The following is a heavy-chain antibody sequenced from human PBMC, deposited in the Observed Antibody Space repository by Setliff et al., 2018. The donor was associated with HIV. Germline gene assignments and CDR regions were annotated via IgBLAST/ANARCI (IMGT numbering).Heavy chain of an antibody. CDR3: GTRDGAARPGYLDY. J-gene: IGHJ4*02. CDR2: ISSSSSYI. D-gene: IGHD4-17*01. Sequence: PGGSLRPSCAASGFTFSRYSMNWVRQAPGKGLEWVSSISSSSSYIYYADSVTGRFTISRDNAKNSLYQQMNSLSAEDTAVYYCGTRDGAARPGYLDYWGQGTLVTVSS. CDR1: GFTFSRYS. V-gene: IGHV3-21*01.